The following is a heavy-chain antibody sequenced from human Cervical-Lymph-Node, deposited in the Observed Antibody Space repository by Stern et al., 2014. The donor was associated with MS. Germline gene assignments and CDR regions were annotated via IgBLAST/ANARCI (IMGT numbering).Heavy chain of an antibody. CDR1: GYSFTNYA. V-gene: IGHV7-4-1*02. Sequence: EQLVQSGSELKKPGASVKVSCKASGYSFTNYAINLVRQAPGQGLEWMGWINTNTGHLTYAQAYTGRFVLSLDTSVSTAYLQISSLKAEDTAVYYCARGGASCLYGMDVWGQGTTVTVSS. CDR3: ARGGASCLYGMDV. J-gene: IGHJ6*02. CDR2: INTNTGHL.